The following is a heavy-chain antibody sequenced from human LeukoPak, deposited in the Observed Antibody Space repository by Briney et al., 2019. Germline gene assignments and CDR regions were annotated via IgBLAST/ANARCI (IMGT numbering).Heavy chain of an antibody. J-gene: IGHJ5*02. CDR1: GYTFTSYG. CDR2: ISAYNGNT. D-gene: IGHD3-10*01. CDR3: ARTRGSGSPNWFDP. Sequence: ASVKVSCKASGYTFTSYGISWVRQAPGQGLEWMGWISAYNGNTNYAQKLQGRVTMTTDTSTSTASMELRSLRSDDTAVYYCARTRGSGSPNWFDPWGQGTLVTVSS. V-gene: IGHV1-18*01.